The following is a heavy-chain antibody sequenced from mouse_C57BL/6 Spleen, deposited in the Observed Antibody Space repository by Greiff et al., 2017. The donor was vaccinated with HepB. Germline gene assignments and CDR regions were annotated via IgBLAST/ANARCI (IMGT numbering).Heavy chain of an antibody. J-gene: IGHJ3*01. CDR3: TRGGERWLLFAY. V-gene: IGHV1-15*01. Sequence: VQLQQSGAELVRPGASVTLSCKASGYTFTDYEMHWVKQTPVHGLEWIGAIDPETGGTAYNQKFKGKAILTADKSSSTAYMELRSLTSEDSAVYYGTRGGERWLLFAYWGQGTLVTVSA. CDR2: IDPETGGT. CDR1: GYTFTDYE. D-gene: IGHD2-3*01.